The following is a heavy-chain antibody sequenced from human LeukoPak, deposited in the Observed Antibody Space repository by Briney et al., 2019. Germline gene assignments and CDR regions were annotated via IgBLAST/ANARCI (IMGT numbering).Heavy chain of an antibody. V-gene: IGHV4-31*03. CDR2: IYYSGST. Sequence: SQTLSLTCTVSGGSISSGGYYWSWIRQHPGKGLEWIGYIYYSGSTNYNPSLKSRVTISVDTSKNQFSLKLSSVTAADTAVYYCARHDSSKYFDLWGRGALVIVSS. CDR3: ARHDSSKYFDL. D-gene: IGHD4-11*01. J-gene: IGHJ2*01. CDR1: GGSISSGGYY.